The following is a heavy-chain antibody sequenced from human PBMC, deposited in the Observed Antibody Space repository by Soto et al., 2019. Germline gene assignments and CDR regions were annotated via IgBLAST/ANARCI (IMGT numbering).Heavy chain of an antibody. CDR1: GFTFSSYS. Sequence: EVQLVESGGGLVKPGGSLRLSCAASGFTFSSYSMNWVRQAPGKGLEWVSSISSSSSYIYYADSVKGRFTISRDNGKNSLYLQMNSLKAEDTAVYYCARELRDVDWYFDLWGRCALVTVSS. D-gene: IGHD2-8*01. J-gene: IGHJ2*01. CDR2: ISSSSSYI. CDR3: ARELRDVDWYFDL. V-gene: IGHV3-21*01.